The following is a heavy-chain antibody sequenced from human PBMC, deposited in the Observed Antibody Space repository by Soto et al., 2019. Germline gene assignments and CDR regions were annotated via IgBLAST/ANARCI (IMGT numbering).Heavy chain of an antibody. CDR2: INGGGRTT. D-gene: IGHD4-17*01. CDR1: GFTFSGYW. J-gene: IGHJ5*02. V-gene: IGHV3-74*01. Sequence: EVQLVESGGGVVPPGGSLRLSCAASGFTFSGYWMHWVRQAPGKGLMWVSRINGGGRTTNYADSVKGRFTISRENAKNTLYLQMNSLRAEDTAVYYCARAAYGEYWFDPWGQGTLVTVSS. CDR3: ARAAYGEYWFDP.